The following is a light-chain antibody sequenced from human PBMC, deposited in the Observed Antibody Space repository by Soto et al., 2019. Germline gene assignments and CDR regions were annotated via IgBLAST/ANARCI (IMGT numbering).Light chain of an antibody. CDR2: EVS. Sequence: QSVLTQPASVSGSPGQSITISCTGTSNDVGGYNYVSWYQQHPGKAPQLIIYEVSNRPSGVPHRFSDSKSGDTASLTISGLQAEDGADYYCSSYTAFSTWVFGGGTKVTVL. CDR3: SSYTAFSTWV. V-gene: IGLV2-14*01. CDR1: SNDVGGYNY. J-gene: IGLJ3*02.